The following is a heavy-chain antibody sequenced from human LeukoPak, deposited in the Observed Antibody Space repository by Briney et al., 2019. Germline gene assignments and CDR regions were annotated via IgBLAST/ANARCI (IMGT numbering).Heavy chain of an antibody. CDR1: GFSVSNNY. V-gene: IGHV3-66*01. CDR3: ASDSYSPEYFQH. Sequence: PGGSLRLSCAASGFSVSNNYMSWARPAPGKGLEWVSVIYSGGSTFYADSVKGRFTISRDNSKNTLYLQMNSLRAEDTAVYYCASDSYSPEYFQHWGQGTLVTVSS. CDR2: IYSGGST. J-gene: IGHJ1*01. D-gene: IGHD2-15*01.